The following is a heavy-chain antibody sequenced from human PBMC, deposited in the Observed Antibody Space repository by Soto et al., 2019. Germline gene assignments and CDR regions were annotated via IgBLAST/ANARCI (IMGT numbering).Heavy chain of an antibody. Sequence: GGSMRLSCAASGFSLSSYGMHWVRQTPDKGLEWVAVSRFDGTQTRYAESVKGRFTISRDNSKNMLYLQMDSLRAEDTAIYNCARDHTVGAIYSGIYYYAMDVWGRGTPVTVSS. CDR3: ARDHTVGAIYSGIYYYAMDV. D-gene: IGHD1-26*01. CDR2: SRFDGTQT. J-gene: IGHJ6*01. CDR1: GFSLSSYG. V-gene: IGHV3-33*01.